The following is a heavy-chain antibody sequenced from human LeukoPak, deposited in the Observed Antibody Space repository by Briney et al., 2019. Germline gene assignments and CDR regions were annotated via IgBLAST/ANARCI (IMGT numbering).Heavy chain of an antibody. Sequence: SETLSLTCAVYGGSFSGYYWSWIRQPPGKGLEWIGEINHSGSTNYNPSLKSRVTISVDTSKNQFSLKLSSVTAADTAVYYCARGRQLWPLKNFDHWGQGTLVTVSS. CDR2: INHSGST. CDR3: ARGRQLWPLKNFDH. CDR1: GGSFSGYY. J-gene: IGHJ4*02. D-gene: IGHD5-18*01. V-gene: IGHV4-34*01.